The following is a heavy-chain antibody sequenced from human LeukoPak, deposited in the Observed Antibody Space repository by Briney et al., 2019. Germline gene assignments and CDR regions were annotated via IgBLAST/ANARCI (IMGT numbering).Heavy chain of an antibody. J-gene: IGHJ1*01. CDR3: ARANHQWLAPQYFHH. V-gene: IGHV4-34*01. Sequence: PSETLSLTCAVYGGSFSGYYWSWIRQPPGKGLEWIGEINHSGGTNYNPSLKSRVTISVDTSKNQFSLKLSSVTAADTAVYYCARANHQWLAPQYFHHWGQGTLVTVSS. D-gene: IGHD6-19*01. CDR1: GGSFSGYY. CDR2: INHSGGT.